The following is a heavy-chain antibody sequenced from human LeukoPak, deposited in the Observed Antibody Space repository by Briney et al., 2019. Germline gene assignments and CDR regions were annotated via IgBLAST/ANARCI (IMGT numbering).Heavy chain of an antibody. Sequence: ASVTVSCKASGYTFTSYDINWVRQAPGQGLEWMGWINPNSGGTNYAQKFQGRVTMTRDTSISTAYMELSRLRSDDTAVYYCARRYSYGYDDFDYWGQGTLVTVSS. CDR2: INPNSGGT. V-gene: IGHV1-2*02. CDR1: GYTFTSYD. D-gene: IGHD5-18*01. CDR3: ARRYSYGYDDFDY. J-gene: IGHJ4*02.